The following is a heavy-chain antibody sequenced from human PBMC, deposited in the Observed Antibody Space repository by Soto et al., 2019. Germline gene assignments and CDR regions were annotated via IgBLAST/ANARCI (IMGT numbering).Heavy chain of an antibody. Sequence: EVQLLESGGGLVQPGGSLRLSCAASGFTFSSYAMSLVRQAPGKGLELVSAISGSGGSTYYADSVKGRFPISRDNSKNTLYLQMNILRAEDTAVYYCARDYDSSGYYSWYAFDIWGQGTMVTVSS. CDR2: ISGSGGST. CDR3: ARDYDSSGYYSWYAFDI. D-gene: IGHD3-22*01. J-gene: IGHJ3*02. V-gene: IGHV3-23*01. CDR1: GFTFSSYA.